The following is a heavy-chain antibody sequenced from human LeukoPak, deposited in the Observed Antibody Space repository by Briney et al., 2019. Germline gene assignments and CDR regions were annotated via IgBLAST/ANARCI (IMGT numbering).Heavy chain of an antibody. CDR3: ASPYDMGAFDI. CDR1: GYSFTTYW. CDR2: IYPGDSDT. Sequence: PGESLKISCQVSGYSFTTYWIGWVRQMPGKGLEWMGIIYPGDSDTRYSPSFQGQVTISADKSISTAYLQWSSLKASDTAVYYCASPYDMGAFDIWGQGTMVTVSS. D-gene: IGHD3-22*01. J-gene: IGHJ3*02. V-gene: IGHV5-51*03.